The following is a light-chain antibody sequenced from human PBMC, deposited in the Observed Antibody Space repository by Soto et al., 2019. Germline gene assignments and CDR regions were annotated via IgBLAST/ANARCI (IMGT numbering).Light chain of an antibody. J-gene: IGLJ2*01. CDR1: SSDVGGYNY. CDR2: DVS. CDR3: SSYTSSSTLV. V-gene: IGLV2-14*01. Sequence: ALTQPASVSGSPGQSITISCTGTSSDVGGYNYVSWYQQHPGKAPKLMTYDVSNRPSGVSNRFSGSKFGNTASLTISGLQAEDEADYYCSSYTSSSTLVFGGGTKLTVL.